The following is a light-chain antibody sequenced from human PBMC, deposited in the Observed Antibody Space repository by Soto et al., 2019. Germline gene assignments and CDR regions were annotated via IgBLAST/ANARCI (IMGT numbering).Light chain of an antibody. J-gene: IGKJ5*01. CDR3: QQYGTSIT. V-gene: IGKV3-20*01. Sequence: EIVLTQSPGTLSLSPGERATLSCRASQSFSSSYLAWYQQKPGQAPRLLIYGASSRATGIPDRFSGSRSGNNFPLTISRLEPEDFAVYYCQQYGTSITFGQGTRLE. CDR2: GAS. CDR1: QSFSSSY.